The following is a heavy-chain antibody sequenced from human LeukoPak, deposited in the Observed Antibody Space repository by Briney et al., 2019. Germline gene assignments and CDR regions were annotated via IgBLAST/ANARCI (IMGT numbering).Heavy chain of an antibody. D-gene: IGHD2-8*01. CDR2: ISGSGGST. V-gene: IGHV3-23*01. Sequence: GGSLRLSCAASGFTFSSYAVSWVRQAPGKGLEWVSSISGSGGSTYSADSVKGRFTISRDNSKNTLYLQMNSLRAEDTALYYCAKDRSCTNDICHGDFDYWGEGTLVTVSS. CDR3: AKDRSCTNDICHGDFDY. J-gene: IGHJ4*02. CDR1: GFTFSSYA.